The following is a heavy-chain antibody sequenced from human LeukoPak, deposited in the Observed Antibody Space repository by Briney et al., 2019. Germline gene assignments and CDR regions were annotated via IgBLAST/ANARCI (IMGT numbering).Heavy chain of an antibody. CDR2: IYPGDSDT. D-gene: IGHD6-13*01. Sequence: LGESLKISCKGSGYSFTSYWIGWVRQMPGKGPEWMGIIYPGDSDTRYSPSFQGQVTISADKSISTAYLQWSSLKASDTAMYYCARTYSSSWYYFDYWGQGTLVTVSS. CDR1: GYSFTSYW. V-gene: IGHV5-51*01. J-gene: IGHJ4*02. CDR3: ARTYSSSWYYFDY.